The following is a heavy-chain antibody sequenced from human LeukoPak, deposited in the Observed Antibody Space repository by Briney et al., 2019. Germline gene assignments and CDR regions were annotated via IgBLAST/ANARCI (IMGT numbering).Heavy chain of an antibody. CDR3: ARATVTEYFDY. V-gene: IGHV3-23*01. CDR1: GFTFSSYA. J-gene: IGHJ4*02. CDR2: ISGSGGST. D-gene: IGHD4-17*01. Sequence: GGSLRLSCAASGFTFSSYALSWVRQAPGKGLEWVSAISGSGGSTYYADSVKGRFTIYRDNAKNSVYMQMTSLRAEDTAVYYCARATVTEYFDYWGQGTLVTVSS.